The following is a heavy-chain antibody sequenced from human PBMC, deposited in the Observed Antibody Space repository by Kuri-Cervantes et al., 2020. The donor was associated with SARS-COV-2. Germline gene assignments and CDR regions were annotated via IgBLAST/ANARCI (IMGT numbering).Heavy chain of an antibody. V-gene: IGHV4-4*07. CDR1: GCTISSYC. Sequence: SETLSLTCTVSGCTISSYCWSWIRQPAGKGLEWIGRIYTSRSTNYNPALKSRVTMSVDTSKNKFSLKLSSVTAADTAVYYCARDTYYDILTGYSPLGFDHWGQGTLVTVSS. CDR2: IYTSRST. J-gene: IGHJ5*02. CDR3: ARDTYYDILTGYSPLGFDH. D-gene: IGHD3-9*01.